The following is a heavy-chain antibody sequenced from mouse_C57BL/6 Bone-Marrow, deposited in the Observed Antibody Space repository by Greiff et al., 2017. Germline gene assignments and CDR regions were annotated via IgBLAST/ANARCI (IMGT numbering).Heavy chain of an antibody. CDR1: GYTFTSYW. V-gene: IGHV1-55*01. Sequence: VQLQQPGAELVKPGASVKMSCKASGYTFTSYWITWVKQRPGQGLEWIGDIYLGSGSTNYNEKFKSKATLTVDTSSSTAYMQLSSLTSEDSAVYYCAREDSSGYLYYAMDYWGQGTSVTVSS. CDR2: IYLGSGST. J-gene: IGHJ4*01. D-gene: IGHD3-2*02. CDR3: AREDSSGYLYYAMDY.